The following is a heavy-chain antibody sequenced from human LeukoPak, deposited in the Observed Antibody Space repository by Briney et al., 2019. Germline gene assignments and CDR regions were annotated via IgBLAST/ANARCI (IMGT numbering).Heavy chain of an antibody. V-gene: IGHV3-74*01. CDR3: ANGAFRLYYVDV. D-gene: IGHD2/OR15-2a*01. CDR1: GFTFSSYW. J-gene: IGHJ6*03. Sequence: GGSLRLSCAASGFTFSSYWMHWVRQAPGKGLMWVSRINMDGSTTNYADSVKGRFTISRDNAKNTLYLEMNSLRAEDTAVYFCANGAFRLYYVDVWGKGTTVTVSS. CDR2: INMDGSTT.